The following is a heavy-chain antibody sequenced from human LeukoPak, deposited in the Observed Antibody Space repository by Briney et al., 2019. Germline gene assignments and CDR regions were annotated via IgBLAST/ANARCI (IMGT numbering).Heavy chain of an antibody. D-gene: IGHD1-26*01. V-gene: IGHV1-69*13. CDR1: GGTFSSYA. CDR2: IIPIFGTA. Sequence: ASVKVFCKASGGTFSSYAISWVRQAPGQGLEWMGGIIPIFGTANYAQKFQGRVTITADESTSTAYMELSSLRSEDTAVYYCARESGSYFPSTFDYWGQGTLVTVSS. J-gene: IGHJ4*02. CDR3: ARESGSYFPSTFDY.